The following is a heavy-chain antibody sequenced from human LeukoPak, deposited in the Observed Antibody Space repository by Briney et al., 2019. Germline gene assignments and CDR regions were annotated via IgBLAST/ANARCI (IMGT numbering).Heavy chain of an antibody. CDR3: ARYDSSGYYADY. D-gene: IGHD3-22*01. CDR1: GYSFTSYW. V-gene: IGHV5-10-1*01. CDR2: IDPSDSYT. J-gene: IGHJ4*02. Sequence: PGESLQISCQGSGYSFTSYWISWVRQMPGKGLEWMGRIDPSDSYTNYSPSFQGHVTISADKSISTAYLQWSSLKASDTAMYYCARYDSSGYYADYWGQGTLVTVSS.